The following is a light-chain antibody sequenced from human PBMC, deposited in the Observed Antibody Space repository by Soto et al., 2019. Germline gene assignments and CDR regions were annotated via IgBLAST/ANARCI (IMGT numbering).Light chain of an antibody. J-gene: IGKJ3*01. Sequence: DIQMTQSPSSLSASVGDRVTITCQASQDISNYLNWYQQKPGKAPKLLIYDASNLETGVPSRFSGSGYGTYFTFPISSLQPVDIATYYCQQYDNPLLFTFGPGTKVDIK. CDR3: QQYDNPLLFT. CDR2: DAS. CDR1: QDISNY. V-gene: IGKV1-33*01.